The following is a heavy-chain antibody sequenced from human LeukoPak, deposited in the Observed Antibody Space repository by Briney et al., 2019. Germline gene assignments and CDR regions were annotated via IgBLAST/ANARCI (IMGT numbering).Heavy chain of an antibody. CDR3: AKGRDMYYYYYAMDV. V-gene: IGHV3-33*06. CDR1: GFTFSSYG. CDR2: IWYDGSNK. Sequence: GGSLRLSCAASGFTFSSYGMHWVRQAPGKGLEWVAVIWYDGSNKYYADSVKGRFTISRDNSKNTLYLQMNSLRAEDTAVYYCAKGRDMYYYYYAMDVWGQGTTVTVSS. J-gene: IGHJ6*02.